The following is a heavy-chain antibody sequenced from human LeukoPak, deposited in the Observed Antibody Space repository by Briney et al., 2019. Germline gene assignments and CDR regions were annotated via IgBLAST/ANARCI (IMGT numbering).Heavy chain of an antibody. V-gene: IGHV3-23*01. CDR1: GFTFSSYA. D-gene: IGHD6-13*01. J-gene: IGHJ4*02. Sequence: GGSLRLSCAASGFTFSSYAMSWVRQAPGKGLDWVSSISGSGGDTYYSDSVRGRFTISRDNSKNTLYLQMNSLRAEDTAVYYCAKPETQQLVHYYFDYWGQGTLVTVSS. CDR2: ISGSGGDT. CDR3: AKPETQQLVHYYFDY.